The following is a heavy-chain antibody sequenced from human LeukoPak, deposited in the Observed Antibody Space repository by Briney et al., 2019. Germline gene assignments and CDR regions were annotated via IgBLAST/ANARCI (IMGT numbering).Heavy chain of an antibody. J-gene: IGHJ5*02. CDR3: ARAASRSNTWFDP. CDR2: FYTSGTT. CDR1: GDSLRSGHYF. Sequence: SETLSLTCTVSGDSLRSGHYFWSWIRQPAGKGLEWIGRFYTSGTTDYKPTLKSRVTMSVDTSKNLFSLKLTSVTAADTAVYYCARAASRSNTWFDPWGQGALVTVSS. D-gene: IGHD2-15*01. V-gene: IGHV4-61*02.